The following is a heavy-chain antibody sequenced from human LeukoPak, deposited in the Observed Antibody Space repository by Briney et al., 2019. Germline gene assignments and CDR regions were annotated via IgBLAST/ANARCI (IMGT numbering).Heavy chain of an antibody. J-gene: IGHJ6*02. D-gene: IGHD4-17*01. V-gene: IGHV4-31*03. Sequence: SETLSLTCTVSGGSISSGGYYWGWIRQHPGKGLAWIGYIYYSGSTYYHPSLKSRVTISVDTSKNQFSLKLNYVTAADTAVYYCARDPLSSYGGNRYYYYGMDVWGQGTTVTVSS. CDR3: ARDPLSSYGGNRYYYYGMDV. CDR2: IYYSGST. CDR1: GGSISSGGYY.